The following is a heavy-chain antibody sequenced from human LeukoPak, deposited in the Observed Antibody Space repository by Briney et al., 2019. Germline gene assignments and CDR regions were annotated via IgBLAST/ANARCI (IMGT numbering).Heavy chain of an antibody. CDR3: ARGIYRRKVALLGNNKQFYYMDV. D-gene: IGHD6-19*01. CDR2: LSNTGSFM. J-gene: IGHJ6*03. CDR1: KFILNNYT. V-gene: IGHV3-21*01. Sequence: GGSLRLSCEASKFILNNYTMNWVRQAPGKGLEWVSSLSNTGSFMEYADSVRGRFTISRDDAKNSVYLQMNSLRVDDTAVYYCARGIYRRKVALLGNNKQFYYMDVWGKGTAVTVSS.